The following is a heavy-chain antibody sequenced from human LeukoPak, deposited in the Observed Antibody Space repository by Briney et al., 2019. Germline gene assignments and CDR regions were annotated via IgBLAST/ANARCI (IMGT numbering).Heavy chain of an antibody. D-gene: IGHD3-10*01. V-gene: IGHV4-4*07. Sequence: SETLSLTCTFSGDSITNYYCSWIRQPAGKGLQWIGRIYSSGSSGSTDYTPSLKSRVTMSVDTSKNQFSLKLTSVTAADTAVYYCARDSRSGSYYRWFDPWGQGAQVTVSS. CDR1: GDSITNYY. CDR2: IYSSGSSGST. J-gene: IGHJ5*02. CDR3: ARDSRSGSYYRWFDP.